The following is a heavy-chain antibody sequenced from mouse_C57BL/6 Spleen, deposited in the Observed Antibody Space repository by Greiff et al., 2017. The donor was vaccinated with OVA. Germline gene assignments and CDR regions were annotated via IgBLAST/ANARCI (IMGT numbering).Heavy chain of an antibody. Sequence: EVKLQESGPELVKPGASVKMSCKASGYTFTDYNMHWVKQSHGKSLEWIGYINPNNGGTSYNQKFKGKATLTVNKSSSTAYMELRSLTSEDSAVYYCARPPNYYGSSYWYFDVWGTGTTVTVSS. D-gene: IGHD1-1*01. V-gene: IGHV1-22*01. CDR2: INPNNGGT. CDR3: ARPPNYYGSSYWYFDV. CDR1: GYTFTDYN. J-gene: IGHJ1*03.